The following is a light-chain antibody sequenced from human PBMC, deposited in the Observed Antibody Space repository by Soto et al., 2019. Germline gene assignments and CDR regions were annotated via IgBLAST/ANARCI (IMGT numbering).Light chain of an antibody. J-gene: IGKJ4*01. CDR1: QGVSSW. CDR3: QQASSFPLT. Sequence: DIQMTQSPSSVSASVGDSVTITCRASQGVSSWLAWFQQQPGKAPRLLIYKASNLQTGVPSRFSGSGSDTDFTLTISNLQPEDFATYYCQQASSFPLTFCLGTKVQLK. V-gene: IGKV1-12*01. CDR2: KAS.